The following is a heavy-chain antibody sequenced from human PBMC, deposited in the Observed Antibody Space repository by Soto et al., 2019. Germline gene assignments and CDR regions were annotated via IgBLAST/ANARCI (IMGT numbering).Heavy chain of an antibody. V-gene: IGHV3-74*01. CDR2: INTDGSGT. Sequence: GGSLRLSCAASGFTFSSDWMHWVRQAPGKGLVWVSRINTDGSGTTYADSVKGRFTISRDNSKNTLYLQMNSLRAEDTAVYYCARDPRPYYYDSSGYVYYFDYWGQGTLVTVSS. CDR3: ARDPRPYYYDSSGYVYYFDY. CDR1: GFTFSSDW. D-gene: IGHD3-22*01. J-gene: IGHJ4*02.